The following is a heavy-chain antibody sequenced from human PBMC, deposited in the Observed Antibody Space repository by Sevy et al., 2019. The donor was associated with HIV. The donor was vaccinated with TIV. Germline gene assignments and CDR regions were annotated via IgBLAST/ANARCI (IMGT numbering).Heavy chain of an antibody. V-gene: IGHV3-48*03. Sequence: GGSLRLSCEASGFTFSSYEMNWVRQAPGKGLEWVSYISISGSTISYADSVKGRFTISRDNAKNSLYLQMNSLRAEDTAVYYCATSGGVTDYGMYVWGQGTTVTVSS. J-gene: IGHJ6*02. D-gene: IGHD3-16*01. CDR1: GFTFSSYE. CDR3: ATSGGVTDYGMYV. CDR2: ISISGSTI.